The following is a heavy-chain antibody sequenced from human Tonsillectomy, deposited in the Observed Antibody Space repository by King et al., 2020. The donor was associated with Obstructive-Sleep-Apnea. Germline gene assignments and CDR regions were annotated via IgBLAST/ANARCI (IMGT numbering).Heavy chain of an antibody. CDR2: IYYSGST. D-gene: IGHD4-23*01. CDR1: GGSISSSIYS. V-gene: IGHV4-39*07. Sequence: LQLQESGPGLVKPSETLSLTCTVSGGSISSSIYSWGWIRQPPGKGLEWIGSIYYSGSTYYNPSHKSRVTISLDTSKNQFSLKLSSVTAADTAVYYCARDDYGDNSRYFDYWGQGSLVTVSS. CDR3: ARDDYGDNSRYFDY. J-gene: IGHJ4*02.